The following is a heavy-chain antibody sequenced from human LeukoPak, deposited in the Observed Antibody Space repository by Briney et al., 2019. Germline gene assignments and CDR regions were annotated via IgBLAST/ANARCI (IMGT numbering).Heavy chain of an antibody. Sequence: SETLSLTCTVSGGSISSGSYYWSWIRQPAGKGLEWIGRIYTSGSTNYNPSLKSRVTISVDTSKNQFSLKLSSVTAADTAVYHCARDLARIAAAVDWGQGTLVTVSS. CDR1: GGSISSGSYY. J-gene: IGHJ4*02. CDR3: ARDLARIAAAVD. D-gene: IGHD6-13*01. V-gene: IGHV4-61*02. CDR2: IYTSGST.